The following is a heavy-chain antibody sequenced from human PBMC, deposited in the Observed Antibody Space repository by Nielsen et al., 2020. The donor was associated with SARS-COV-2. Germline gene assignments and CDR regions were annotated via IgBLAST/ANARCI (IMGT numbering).Heavy chain of an antibody. D-gene: IGHD3-10*01. CDR1: GYTFTSYA. Sequence: ASVKVSCKASGYTFTSYAMHWVRQAPGQRLEWMGWINAGKGDTKYSQKFQGRVTISMDTSASTAYMDLSSLTSEDTAVYYCAREGRGSMVRGLQSTFDIWGQGAMVTVSS. J-gene: IGHJ3*02. CDR2: INAGKGDT. CDR3: AREGRGSMVRGLQSTFDI. V-gene: IGHV1-3*01.